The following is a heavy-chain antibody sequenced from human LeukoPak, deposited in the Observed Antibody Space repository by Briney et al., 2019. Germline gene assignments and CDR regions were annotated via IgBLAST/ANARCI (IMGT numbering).Heavy chain of an antibody. CDR3: AKERGHSKPFDY. J-gene: IGHJ4*02. D-gene: IGHD4-23*01. CDR2: INGDGSST. V-gene: IGHV3-74*01. Sequence: GGSLRLSCAASGFTFSRFWMHWVRQAPGKGLVWVSRINGDGSSTNYADSVKGRFTISRDNAKSTLYLQMNNLRAEDTALYYCAKERGHSKPFDYWGQGTLVTVSS. CDR1: GFTFSRFW.